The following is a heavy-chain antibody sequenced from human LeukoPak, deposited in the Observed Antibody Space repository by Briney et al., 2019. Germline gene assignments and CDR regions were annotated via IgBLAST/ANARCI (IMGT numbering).Heavy chain of an antibody. CDR2: IGSSSSTI. CDR3: ARATNYASGLMRYLDY. D-gene: IGHD3-10*01. Sequence: QPGGSLRLSCVAAGFTFSSYSMNWVRQAPGKGLEWVSYIGSSSSTIYYADPVKGRFTISRDNAKNSLYLQMNSLRDEDTAVYYCARATNYASGLMRYLDYWGQGTLVTVSS. CDR1: GFTFSSYS. V-gene: IGHV3-48*02. J-gene: IGHJ4*02.